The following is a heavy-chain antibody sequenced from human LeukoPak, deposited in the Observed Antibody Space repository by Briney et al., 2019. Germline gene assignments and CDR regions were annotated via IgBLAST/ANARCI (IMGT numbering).Heavy chain of an antibody. J-gene: IGHJ4*02. CDR2: IYYSGST. CDR1: GGSISSSSYY. D-gene: IGHD4-17*01. CDR3: ASKSYGALDY. Sequence: SETLSLTCTVSGGSISSSSYYWGWIRQPPGKGLEWIGSIYYSGSTYYNPSLKSRVTISVDTSKNQFSLKLSSVTAADTAVYYCASKSYGALDYWGQGTLVTVSS. V-gene: IGHV4-39*01.